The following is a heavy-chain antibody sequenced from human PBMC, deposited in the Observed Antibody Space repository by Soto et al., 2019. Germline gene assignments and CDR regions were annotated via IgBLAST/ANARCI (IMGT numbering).Heavy chain of an antibody. V-gene: IGHV3-30-3*01. D-gene: IGHD2-2*01. CDR2: ISYDGSNK. J-gene: IGHJ6*02. CDR1: GFTFSSYA. Sequence: QVQLVESGGGVVQPGRSLRLSCAASGFTFSSYAMHWVRQAPGKGLEWVAVISYDGSNKYYADSVKGRFTISRDNSKNTLYLQMICLRADDTAVYYCARYQLPQQDYYSYYGMDVWGQWTTVTVSS. CDR3: ARYQLPQQDYYSYYGMDV.